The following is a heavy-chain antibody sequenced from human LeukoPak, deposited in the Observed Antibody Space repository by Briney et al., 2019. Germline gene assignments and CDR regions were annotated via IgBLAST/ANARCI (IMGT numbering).Heavy chain of an antibody. D-gene: IGHD4/OR15-4a*01. CDR1: GFTVSSNP. V-gene: IGHV3-53*01. J-gene: IGHJ4*02. CDR2: IYSGDT. CDR3: ARRAGAYSHPYDY. Sequence: PGGSLRLSCTVSGFTVSSNPMSWVRQAPGKGLEWVSFIYSGDTHYSDSVEGRFTISRDHSKNTLYLQMNSLRAEDTAVYYCARRAGAYSHPYDYWGQGTLVTVSS.